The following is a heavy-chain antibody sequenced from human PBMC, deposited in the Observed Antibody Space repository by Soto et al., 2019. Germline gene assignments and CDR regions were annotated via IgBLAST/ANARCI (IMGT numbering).Heavy chain of an antibody. CDR1: GFIFSDYS. CDR2: ISSSSSYT. D-gene: IGHD1-26*01. CDR3: ARGRGSDY. V-gene: IGHV3-11*05. J-gene: IGHJ4*02. Sequence: QVQLVALGGGLVKPGGSLRLSCAASGFIFSDYSMTWFRQAPGKGLEWVSYISSSSSYTNYADSVKGRFTITRDNAKNSLYLQMNSLRAEDTAVYYCARGRGSDYWGQGNLVTVSS.